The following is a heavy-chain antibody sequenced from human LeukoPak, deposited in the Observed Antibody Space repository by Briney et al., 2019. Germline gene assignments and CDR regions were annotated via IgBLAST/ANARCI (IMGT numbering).Heavy chain of an antibody. Sequence: GGSLRLSCAASGFTFSDYYMSWIRQAPGKGLEWVSVIYSGGSTYYADSVKGRFTISRDNSKNTLYLQMNSLRAEDTAVYYCARDPGYGDYAGTFDIWGQGTMVTVSS. D-gene: IGHD4-17*01. J-gene: IGHJ3*02. V-gene: IGHV3-53*01. CDR1: GFTFSDYY. CDR3: ARDPGYGDYAGTFDI. CDR2: IYSGGST.